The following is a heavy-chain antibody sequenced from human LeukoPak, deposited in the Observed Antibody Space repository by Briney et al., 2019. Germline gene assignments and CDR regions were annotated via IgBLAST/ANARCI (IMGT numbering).Heavy chain of an antibody. V-gene: IGHV3-30*18. CDR1: GFTFSSYG. CDR2: ISYDGSNK. D-gene: IGHD3-9*01. Sequence: GRSLRLSCAASGFTFSSYGMHWVRQAPGKGLEWVAVISYDGSNKYYADSVKGRFTISRDNSKNTLYLQMNSLRAEDTAVYYCAKDRYDILTGYRGLDYWGQGTLVTVSS. J-gene: IGHJ4*02. CDR3: AKDRYDILTGYRGLDY.